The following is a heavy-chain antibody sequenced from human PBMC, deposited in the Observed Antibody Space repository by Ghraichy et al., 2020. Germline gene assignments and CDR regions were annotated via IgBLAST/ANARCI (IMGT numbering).Heavy chain of an antibody. Sequence: GGSLRLSCAASGFTFSSYAMSWVRQAPGKGLEWVSAISGSGGSTYYADSVKGRFTISRDNSKNTLYLQMNSLRAEDTAVYYCAKDRERITIFGVPFDYWGQGTLVTVSS. CDR2: ISGSGGST. CDR1: GFTFSSYA. V-gene: IGHV3-23*01. CDR3: AKDRERITIFGVPFDY. J-gene: IGHJ4*02. D-gene: IGHD3-3*01.